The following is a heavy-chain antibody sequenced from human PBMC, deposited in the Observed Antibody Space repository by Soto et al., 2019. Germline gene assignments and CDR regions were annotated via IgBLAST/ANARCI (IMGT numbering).Heavy chain of an antibody. Sequence: GGSLRLSCAASGFTVSSNYMSWVRQAPGKGLEWVSVIYSGASTYYADSVKGRFTISRDNSKNTLYLQMNSLRAEDTAVYYCAREPGGRDAFDIWGQGTMVTVSS. CDR3: AREPGGRDAFDI. CDR2: IYSGAST. V-gene: IGHV3-53*01. J-gene: IGHJ3*02. D-gene: IGHD3-10*01. CDR1: GFTVSSNY.